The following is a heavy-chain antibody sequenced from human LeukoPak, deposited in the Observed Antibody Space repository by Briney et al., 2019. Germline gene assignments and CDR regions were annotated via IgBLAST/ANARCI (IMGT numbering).Heavy chain of an antibody. V-gene: IGHV3-30*04. CDR2: ISYDGSNK. D-gene: IGHD1-1*01. CDR3: ARGPEKWHWNYYHYMDV. Sequence: PGRSLGLSCAASGFTFSSYAMHWVRQAPGKGLEWVAVISYDGSNKYYADSVKGRFTISRDNSKNTLYLQMNSLRAEDTAVYYCARGPEKWHWNYYHYMDVWGKGTTATVSS. J-gene: IGHJ6*03. CDR1: GFTFSSYA.